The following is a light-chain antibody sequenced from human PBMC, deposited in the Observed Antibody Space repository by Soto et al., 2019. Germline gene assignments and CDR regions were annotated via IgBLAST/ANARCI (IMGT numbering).Light chain of an antibody. CDR3: QQYNTYPLT. CDR2: KAS. CDR1: QTISTW. J-gene: IGKJ4*01. V-gene: IGKV1-5*03. Sequence: DIPMTQSPSTLSASVGDRVTITCRDSQTISTWLAWYQQKPGKAPKLLIYKASSLEGGVPSRFSGSGSGTEFNITISSLQPDDFATYYCQQYNTYPLTFGGGTTVDIK.